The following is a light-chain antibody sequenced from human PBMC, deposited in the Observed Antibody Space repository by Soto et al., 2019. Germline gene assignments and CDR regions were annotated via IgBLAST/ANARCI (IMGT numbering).Light chain of an antibody. CDR2: WAS. J-gene: IGKJ4*01. Sequence: DIVMTQSPDSLAVSLGERATINCKSSQNVLYSSNNKNQLAWYQQKPGQPPKLLIYWASTRESGVPDRFSGGGSGTDFILTISSLQAEDVAVYYCQQYYSPPLTFGGGTKVEIK. V-gene: IGKV4-1*01. CDR1: QNVLYSSNNKNQ. CDR3: QQYYSPPLT.